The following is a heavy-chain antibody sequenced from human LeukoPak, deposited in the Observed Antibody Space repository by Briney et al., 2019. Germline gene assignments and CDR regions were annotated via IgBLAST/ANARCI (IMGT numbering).Heavy chain of an antibody. CDR3: ARVSPYYDFWSGPFDY. D-gene: IGHD3-3*01. J-gene: IGHJ4*02. CDR2: INHSGST. V-gene: IGHV4-34*01. Sequence: SETLSLTCAVYGGSFSGYYWSWIRQPPGKGLEWIGEINHSGSTNYNPSLKSRVTISVDTSKNQFSLKLSSVTAADTAVYYCARVSPYYDFWSGPFDYWGQGTLVTVSS. CDR1: GGSFSGYY.